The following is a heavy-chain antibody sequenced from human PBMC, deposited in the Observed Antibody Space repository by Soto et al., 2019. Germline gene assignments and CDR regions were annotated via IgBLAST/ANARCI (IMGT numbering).Heavy chain of an antibody. V-gene: IGHV4-39*01. D-gene: IGHD3-22*01. Sequence: SETLSLTCTVSGGSISSSGYYWGWIRQSPGKGLEWIGTIFYSGTTYYNPSLESRITISQDTSNSQFSLKLTSVTAADTAVYYCARHYYDSSGYPAPSNHGMDVWGQGTTVTVSS. CDR3: ARHYYDSSGYPAPSNHGMDV. CDR2: IFYSGTT. CDR1: GGSISSSGYY. J-gene: IGHJ6*02.